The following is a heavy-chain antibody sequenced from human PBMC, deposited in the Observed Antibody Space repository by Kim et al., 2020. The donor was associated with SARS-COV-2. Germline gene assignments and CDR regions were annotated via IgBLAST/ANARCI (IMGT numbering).Heavy chain of an antibody. Sequence: SQTLSLTCAISGDSVSSNSAAWNWIRQSPSRGLEWLGRTYYRSKWYNDYAVSVKSRITINPDTSKNQFSLQLNSVTPEDTAVYYCARGEGDPSNYYDSSGYYYGYYYYGMDVWGQGTTVTVSS. D-gene: IGHD3-22*01. CDR1: GDSVSSNSAA. CDR2: TYYRSKWYN. V-gene: IGHV6-1*01. J-gene: IGHJ6*02. CDR3: ARGEGDPSNYYDSSGYYYGYYYYGMDV.